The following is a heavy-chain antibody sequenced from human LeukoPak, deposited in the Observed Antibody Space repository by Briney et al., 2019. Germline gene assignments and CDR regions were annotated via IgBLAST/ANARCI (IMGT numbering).Heavy chain of an antibody. V-gene: IGHV4-4*09. CDR1: GGSISSYY. CDR2: IFPTGSA. CDR3: ARRNHYFYYMDV. J-gene: IGHJ6*03. Sequence: SETLSLTCTVSGGSISSYYWSWIRQSPVKGLEWIGYIFPTGSAFYNPSLESRVTISLDTSENQFSLTLSSVTAADTAVYYCARRNHYFYYMDVWGKGTTVTVSS.